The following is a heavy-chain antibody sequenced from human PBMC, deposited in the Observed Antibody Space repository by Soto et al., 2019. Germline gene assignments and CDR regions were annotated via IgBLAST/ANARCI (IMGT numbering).Heavy chain of an antibody. V-gene: IGHV3-48*02. CDR3: ARCRYSYGYDFDY. CDR1: EFTFSSYG. Sequence: EVQLVESGGGLVQPGGSLRLSCAASEFTFSSYGMRWVRQAPGKGLEWVSFISSRSTTIYYADSVKGRFTISTDNAKNPLYLEMNSLRDEDTAVDYFARCRYSYGYDFDYLGQGTLVNVSS. CDR2: ISSRSTTI. D-gene: IGHD5-18*01. J-gene: IGHJ4*01.